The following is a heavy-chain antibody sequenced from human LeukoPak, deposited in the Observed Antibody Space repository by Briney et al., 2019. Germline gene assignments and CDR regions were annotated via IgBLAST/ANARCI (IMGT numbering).Heavy chain of an antibody. CDR3: ARDANPYDSSGYYYGYYFDY. CDR1: GGTFSSYA. V-gene: IGHV1-69*05. CDR2: IIPIFGTA. D-gene: IGHD3-22*01. Sequence: SVKVSCKASGGTFSSYAISWVRQAPGQGLEWMGGIIPIFGTANYAQKFQGRVTITTDESTSTAYMGLSSLRSEDTAVYYCARDANPYDSSGYYYGYYFDYWGQGTLVTVSS. J-gene: IGHJ4*02.